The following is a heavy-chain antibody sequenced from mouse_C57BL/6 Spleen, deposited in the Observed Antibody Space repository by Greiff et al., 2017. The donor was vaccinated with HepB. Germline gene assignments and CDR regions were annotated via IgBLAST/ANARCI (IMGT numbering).Heavy chain of an antibody. Sequence: EVKVVESGGGLVKPGGSLKLSCAASGFTFSSYAMSWVRQTPEKRLEWVATISDGGSYTYYPDNVKGRFTISRDNAKNNLYLQMSHLKSEDTAMYYCASLYYDYDVDWFAYWGQGTLVTVSA. CDR1: GFTFSSYA. J-gene: IGHJ3*01. CDR3: ASLYYDYDVDWFAY. V-gene: IGHV5-4*03. CDR2: ISDGGSYT. D-gene: IGHD2-4*01.